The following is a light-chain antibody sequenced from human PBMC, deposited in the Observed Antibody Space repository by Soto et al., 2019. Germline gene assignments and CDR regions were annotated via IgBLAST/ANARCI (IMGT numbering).Light chain of an antibody. CDR2: DAS. Sequence: EVVLTQSPATLSLSPGERATLSCRASQGIRNYLAWYQQKPGQAPRLLIYDASNRATGIPARFSGSGSGTDVTLTISSLEPEDFAVYYCQQRSNWPAFGQGTKVEIK. J-gene: IGKJ1*01. CDR1: QGIRNY. V-gene: IGKV3-11*01. CDR3: QQRSNWPA.